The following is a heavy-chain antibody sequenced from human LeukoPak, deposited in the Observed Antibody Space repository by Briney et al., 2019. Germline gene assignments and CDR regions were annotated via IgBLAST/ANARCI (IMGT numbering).Heavy chain of an antibody. J-gene: IGHJ4*02. Sequence: PSETLSLTCTVSGGSISSGSYYWSWVRQPPGKGLEWIGNIYYSGSTYYNPSLKSRVAISVDTSKNQFSLNLSSVTAADTAVYYCARSSFYSSSWYFDYWGQGTLVTVSS. CDR1: GGSISSGSYY. D-gene: IGHD6-13*01. V-gene: IGHV4-30-4*08. CDR3: ARSSFYSSSWYFDY. CDR2: IYYSGST.